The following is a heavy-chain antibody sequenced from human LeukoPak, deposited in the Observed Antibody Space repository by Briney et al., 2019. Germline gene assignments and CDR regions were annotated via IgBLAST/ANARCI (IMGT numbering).Heavy chain of an antibody. Sequence: SVKVSCKASGGTLSSYAISWVRQAPGQGLEWMGGIIPIFGTANYAQKFQGRVTITADESTSTAYMELSSLRSEDTAVYYCARVGYQLLGWFDPWGQGTLVTVSS. CDR3: ARVGYQLLGWFDP. D-gene: IGHD2-2*01. J-gene: IGHJ5*02. CDR2: IIPIFGTA. CDR1: GGTLSSYA. V-gene: IGHV1-69*13.